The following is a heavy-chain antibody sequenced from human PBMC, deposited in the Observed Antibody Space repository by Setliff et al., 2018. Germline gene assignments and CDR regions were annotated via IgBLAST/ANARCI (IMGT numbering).Heavy chain of an antibody. Sequence: PSETLSLTCSVSGDSMSFSYWSWIRQPPGKGLEWIGYIYYSGSTDSHPSLKSRVSISIDTSKNQFSLNVRSVTAADTAIYYCAREQWLDPPGYYYMDVWAKGTTVTVSS. V-gene: IGHV4-59*01. J-gene: IGHJ6*03. CDR1: GDSMSFSY. CDR3: AREQWLDPPGYYYMDV. D-gene: IGHD6-19*01. CDR2: IYYSGST.